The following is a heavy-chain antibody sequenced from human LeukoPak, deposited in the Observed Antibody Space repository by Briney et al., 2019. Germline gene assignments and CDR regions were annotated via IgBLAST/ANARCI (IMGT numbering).Heavy chain of an antibody. CDR3: ARGNALDY. J-gene: IGHJ4*02. CDR2: IGGSGTHK. Sequence: PGGSLRLSCAASGFTLSDFYMSWIRQAPGKGLEWVAYIGGSGTHKYYASSVEGRFTISRDIAKNSLFLQMNSLRVDDTAVYYCARGNALDYWGPGTLVTVSS. CDR1: GFTLSDFY. D-gene: IGHD2-2*01. V-gene: IGHV3-11*01.